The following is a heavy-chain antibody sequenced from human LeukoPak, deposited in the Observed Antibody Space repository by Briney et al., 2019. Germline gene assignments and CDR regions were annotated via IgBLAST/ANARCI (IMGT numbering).Heavy chain of an antibody. Sequence: AGESLKISCKGSGYSFTSCWIGWVRQMPGKGLEWMGIIYPGDSDTRYSPSFQGQVTISADKSISTAYLQWSSLKASDTAMYYCAILKNDYGDFDFDYWGQGTLVTVSS. CDR1: GYSFTSCW. CDR3: AILKNDYGDFDFDY. J-gene: IGHJ4*02. D-gene: IGHD4-17*01. CDR2: IYPGDSDT. V-gene: IGHV5-51*01.